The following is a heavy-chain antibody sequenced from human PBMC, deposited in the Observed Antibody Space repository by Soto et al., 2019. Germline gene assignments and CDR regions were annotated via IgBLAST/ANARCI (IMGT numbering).Heavy chain of an antibody. D-gene: IGHD6-13*01. J-gene: IGHJ4*02. CDR1: GGSISSSSYY. CDR2: IYYSGST. Sequence: QLQLQESGPGLVKPSETLSLTCTVSGGSISSSSYYWGWIRQPPGKGLEWIGSIYYSGSTYYNPSLKSRVTISVDTSKNQFSLKLSSVTAADTAVYYCARGYSSSWYFGYWGQGTLVTVSS. V-gene: IGHV4-39*01. CDR3: ARGYSSSWYFGY.